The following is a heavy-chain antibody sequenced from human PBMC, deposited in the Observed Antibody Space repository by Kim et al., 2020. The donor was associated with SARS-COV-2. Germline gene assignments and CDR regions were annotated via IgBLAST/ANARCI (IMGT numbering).Heavy chain of an antibody. J-gene: IGHJ4*02. V-gene: IGHV5-51*01. CDR2: IYPRDSET. D-gene: IGHD1-26*01. CDR3: ARRELYSAAWYRADF. CDR1: GYSFTDYW. Sequence: GESLKISCQASGYSFTDYWIGWVRQMPGRGLEWMAIIYPRDSETRHSPSFQGHVSISADKSLTTAYLEWVSLKPSDTAIYYCARRELYSAAWYRADFRGPGTLVTVSS.